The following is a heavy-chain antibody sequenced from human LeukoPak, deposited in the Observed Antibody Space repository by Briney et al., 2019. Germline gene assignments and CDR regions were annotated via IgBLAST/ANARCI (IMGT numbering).Heavy chain of an antibody. CDR2: IIPIFGTA. V-gene: IGHV1-69*13. D-gene: IGHD6-13*01. CDR1: GGTFSSYA. CDR3: ARDYHIAAAGKARFDP. Sequence: ASVKVSCKASGGTFSSYAISWVRQAPGQGLEWMGGIIPIFGTANYAQKFQGRVTITADESTSTAYMELSSLRSEDTAVYYCARDYHIAAAGKARFDPWGQGTLVTVSS. J-gene: IGHJ5*02.